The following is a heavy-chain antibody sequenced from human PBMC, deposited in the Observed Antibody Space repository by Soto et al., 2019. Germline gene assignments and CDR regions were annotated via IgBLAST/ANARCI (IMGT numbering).Heavy chain of an antibody. CDR2: LYNTGST. V-gene: IGHV4-59*01. CDR1: GASISRYY. Sequence: QVRLQESGPGLVKPSETLSLTCTVSGASISRYYWSWIRQSPGKGLEWIGYLYNTGSTIYNPSLKSRVNISVDTSKNQFSLKMNSVSAADTAVYYCARDRWGYCGVDCYPLDGWGQGTTVTVSS. CDR3: ARDRWGYCGVDCYPLDG. D-gene: IGHD2-21*02. J-gene: IGHJ6*02.